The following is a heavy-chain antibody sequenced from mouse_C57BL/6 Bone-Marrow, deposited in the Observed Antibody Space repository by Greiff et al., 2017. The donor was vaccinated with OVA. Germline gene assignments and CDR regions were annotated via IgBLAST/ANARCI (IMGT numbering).Heavy chain of an antibody. CDR1: EYEFPSHD. V-gene: IGHV5-2*01. CDR2: INSDGGST. J-gene: IGHJ4*01. CDR3: ARPYYGGAMDY. D-gene: IGHD1-2*01. Sequence: EVHLVESGGGLVQPGESLKLSCESNEYEFPSHDMSWVRKTPEKRLELVAAINSDGGSTYYPDTMERRFIISRDNTKKTLYLQMSNLRYEDTALYYCARPYYGGAMDYWGQGTSVTVSS.